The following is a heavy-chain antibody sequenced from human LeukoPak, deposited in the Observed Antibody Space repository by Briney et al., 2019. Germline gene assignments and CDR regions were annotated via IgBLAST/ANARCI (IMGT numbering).Heavy chain of an antibody. Sequence: SESLSLICSVYGASISSYYWSWIRLPAGEGLEWIGCIYTSGSTNYNPSLKSRVTMSVDTSNHQFSLKLSSVTAADTAVYYCARESGEWELPGNWFDPWGQGTLVTVSS. CDR1: GASISSYY. V-gene: IGHV4-4*07. J-gene: IGHJ5*02. D-gene: IGHD1-26*01. CDR2: IYTSGST. CDR3: ARESGEWELPGNWFDP.